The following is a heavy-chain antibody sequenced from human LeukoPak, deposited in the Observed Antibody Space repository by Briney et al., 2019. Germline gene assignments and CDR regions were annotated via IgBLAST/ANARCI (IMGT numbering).Heavy chain of an antibody. Sequence: ASVQVSCKASGYTFTGYYMHWVRQAPGQGLEWMGWINPNSGGTNYAQKFQGRVTMTRDTSISTAYMELSRLRSDDTAVYYCARGSYDFWSGYLIFDYWGQGTLVTVSS. D-gene: IGHD3-3*01. V-gene: IGHV1-2*02. CDR3: ARGSYDFWSGYLIFDY. J-gene: IGHJ4*02. CDR2: INPNSGGT. CDR1: GYTFTGYY.